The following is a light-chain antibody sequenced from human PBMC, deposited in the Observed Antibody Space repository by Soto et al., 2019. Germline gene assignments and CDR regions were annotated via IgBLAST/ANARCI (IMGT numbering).Light chain of an antibody. Sequence: DIQMPQSPSTLSASVGDRVTITCRASQSVGAWLAWYQQKPGKAPKFLIYDASNLESGVPSRFSGSGSGTEFTLTISSLQPDDFATYYCQEYTSYSWTFGQGTKVVIK. CDR1: QSVGAW. V-gene: IGKV1-5*01. CDR3: QEYTSYSWT. CDR2: DAS. J-gene: IGKJ1*01.